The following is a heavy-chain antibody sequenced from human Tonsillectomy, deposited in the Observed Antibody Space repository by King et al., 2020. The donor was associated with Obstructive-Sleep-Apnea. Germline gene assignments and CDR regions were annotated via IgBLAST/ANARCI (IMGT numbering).Heavy chain of an antibody. D-gene: IGHD6-19*01. CDR3: ARNLTGGGSGWYSVPFDC. CDR2: INPSDSYT. Sequence: VQLVESGAEVKKPGESLRISCQGSGYSFSTYWISWVRQMPGKGLEWMGMINPSDSYTNYSPSFQGHVTISSDKSITAAYLQWSSLKASDTAIYYCARNLTGGGSGWYSVPFDCWGQGTLVTVSS. CDR1: GYSFSTYW. J-gene: IGHJ4*02. V-gene: IGHV5-10-1*03.